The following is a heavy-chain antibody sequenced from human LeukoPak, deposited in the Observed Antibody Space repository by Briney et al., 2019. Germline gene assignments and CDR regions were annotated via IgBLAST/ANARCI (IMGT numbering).Heavy chain of an antibody. CDR1: GGTFSRYA. Sequence: GASVNVSCKASGGTFSRYAISWVRQAPGQGLEWMGGIIPIVGTATYAQKFQGRVTITADESTSTAYMELSRLRSEDTAFYYCAGDHEVATIRYFDYWGQGTLVTVSS. CDR3: AGDHEVATIRYFDY. J-gene: IGHJ4*02. D-gene: IGHD5-24*01. CDR2: IIPIVGTA. V-gene: IGHV1-69*01.